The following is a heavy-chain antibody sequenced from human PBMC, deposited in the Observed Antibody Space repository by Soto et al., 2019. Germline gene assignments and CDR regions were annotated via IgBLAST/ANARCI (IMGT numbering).Heavy chain of an antibody. D-gene: IGHD4-17*01. CDR2: ISSSSSTI. CDR3: ARDGPGDYYYYGMDV. J-gene: IGHJ6*02. Sequence: EVQLVESGGGLVQPWGSLRLSCAASGFTFSSYSMNWVRQAPGKGLEWVSYISSSSSTIYYADSVKGRFTISRDNAKNSLYLQMNSLRDEDTAVYYCARDGPGDYYYYGMDVWGQGTTVTVSS. CDR1: GFTFSSYS. V-gene: IGHV3-48*02.